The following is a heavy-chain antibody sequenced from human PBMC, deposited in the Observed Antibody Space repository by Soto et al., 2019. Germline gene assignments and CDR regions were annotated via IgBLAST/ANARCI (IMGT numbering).Heavy chain of an antibody. V-gene: IGHV3-23*01. J-gene: IGHJ5*02. CDR3: VNALTTIFGVDPNRLDP. D-gene: IGHD3-3*01. Sequence: GGSLRLSCAASGFTFSSYAMSWVRQAPGKGLEWVSAISGSGGSTYYADSVKGRFTISRDNSKNTLYLQMNSLRAEDTAVYYCVNALTTIFGVDPNRLDPWGQGTLVTVSS. CDR1: GFTFSSYA. CDR2: ISGSGGST.